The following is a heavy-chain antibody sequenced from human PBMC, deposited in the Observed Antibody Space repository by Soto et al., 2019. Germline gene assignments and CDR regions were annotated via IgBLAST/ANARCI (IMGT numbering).Heavy chain of an antibody. Sequence: ASVKVSCKASGYTFTSYGISWVRQAPGQGLEWMGWISAYNGNTNYAQKLQGRVTMTTDTSTSTAYMELRSLRSDDTAVYYCASDGPDMGGYYYYGMDVWGQGTTLTVSS. CDR1: GYTFTSYG. CDR2: ISAYNGNT. V-gene: IGHV1-18*04. D-gene: IGHD2-15*01. CDR3: ASDGPDMGGYYYYGMDV. J-gene: IGHJ6*02.